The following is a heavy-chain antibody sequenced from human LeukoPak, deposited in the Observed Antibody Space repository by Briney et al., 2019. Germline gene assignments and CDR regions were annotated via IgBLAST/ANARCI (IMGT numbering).Heavy chain of an antibody. CDR1: GYTFTGYY. Sequence: ASVKVSCKASGYTFTGYYMHWVRQAPGQGLEWMGWINPDSGGTKYAQKFQGRVSMTRDTSSSTAYMELSRLRSDDTAVYYCARAHDFWSGFYPVDYWGQRTLVTVSS. J-gene: IGHJ4*02. D-gene: IGHD3-3*01. CDR3: ARAHDFWSGFYPVDY. V-gene: IGHV1-2*02. CDR2: INPDSGGT.